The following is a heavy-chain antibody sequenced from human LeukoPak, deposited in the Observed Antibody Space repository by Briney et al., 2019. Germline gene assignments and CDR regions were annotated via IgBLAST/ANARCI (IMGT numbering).Heavy chain of an antibody. V-gene: IGHV3-7*01. J-gene: IGHJ4*02. CDR1: GFTFSSYW. Sequence: GGSLRLSCAASGFTFSSYWMSWVRQAPGKGLEWVANIKRDGSEKYYVDSVKGRFMVSRDNAKNSLYLQMNSLRAEDTAMYYCAEGSNYGDSSFWGQGTLVTVSS. CDR2: IKRDGSEK. CDR3: AEGSNYGDSSF. D-gene: IGHD4-17*01.